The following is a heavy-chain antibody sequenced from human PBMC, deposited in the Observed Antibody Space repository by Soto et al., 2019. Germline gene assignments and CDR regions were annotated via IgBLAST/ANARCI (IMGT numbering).Heavy chain of an antibody. CDR3: ARDLSVAGINARYYYYYYGIDV. D-gene: IGHD6-19*01. CDR2: ISSSSSYI. Sequence: WGSLRLSCAASGFTFSSYSMNWVRKAPGKGLAWVSSISSSSSYIYYADSLKGRFIISRDNAKISLYLQMNSLRAEDTAVYYCARDLSVAGINARYYYYYYGIDVWGQGTTVTVSS. V-gene: IGHV3-21*01. CDR1: GFTFSSYS. J-gene: IGHJ6*02.